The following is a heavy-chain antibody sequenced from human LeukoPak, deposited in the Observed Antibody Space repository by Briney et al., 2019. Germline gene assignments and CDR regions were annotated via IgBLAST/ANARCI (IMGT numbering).Heavy chain of an antibody. CDR3: ARDIVVVVAAGNWFDP. D-gene: IGHD2-15*01. Sequence: ASVKVSCKASGYTFTSYAMHWVRQAPGQRLEWMGWINAGNGNTKYSQKFQGRVTITRDTSASTAYMELSSLRSEDTAVYYCARDIVVVVAAGNWFDPWGQGTPVTVSS. CDR2: INAGNGNT. J-gene: IGHJ5*02. CDR1: GYTFTSYA. V-gene: IGHV1-3*01.